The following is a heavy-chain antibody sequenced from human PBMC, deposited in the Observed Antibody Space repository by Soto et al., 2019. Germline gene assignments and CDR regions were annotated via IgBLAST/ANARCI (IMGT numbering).Heavy chain of an antibody. V-gene: IGHV2-5*02. CDR3: ARDSSGYYGFDH. D-gene: IGHD3-22*01. Sequence: QITLKESGPTLVKPTQTLTLTCTFSGFSLSTRGVGVGWIRQPPGKALEWLALIYWDDDKRYSPSLKSRVTITKDTSQHQVVRTLTNMDPVDTATYSCARDSSGYYGFDHWGQGTLVTVSS. CDR1: GFSLSTRGVG. J-gene: IGHJ4*02. CDR2: IYWDDDK.